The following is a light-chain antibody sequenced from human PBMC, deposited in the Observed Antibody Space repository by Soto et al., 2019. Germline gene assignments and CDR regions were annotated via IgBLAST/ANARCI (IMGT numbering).Light chain of an antibody. CDR2: GVD. Sequence: QSVLTQPASVSGSPGQLITISCSGSSSDVGGYDFVSWYQHRPGKAPKLMIYGVDNRPSGVSDRFSGSKSGNTASLTISGLQAEDEADYYCTSYTTSNTHVIFGGGTKVTVL. J-gene: IGLJ2*01. V-gene: IGLV2-14*01. CDR3: TSYTTSNTHVI. CDR1: SSDVGGYDF.